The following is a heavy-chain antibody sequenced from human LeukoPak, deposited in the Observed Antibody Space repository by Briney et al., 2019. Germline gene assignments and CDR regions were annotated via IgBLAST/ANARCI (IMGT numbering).Heavy chain of an antibody. CDR2: IYYSGST. CDR3: ARDSTPSYYYGMDV. Sequence: SETLSLTCAVYGGSFSGYYWSWIRQPPGKGLEWIGYIYYSGSTNYNPSLKSRVTISVDTSKNQFSLKLSSVTAADTAVYYCARDSTPSYYYGMDVWGQGTTVTVSS. J-gene: IGHJ6*02. CDR1: GGSFSGYY. V-gene: IGHV4-59*01.